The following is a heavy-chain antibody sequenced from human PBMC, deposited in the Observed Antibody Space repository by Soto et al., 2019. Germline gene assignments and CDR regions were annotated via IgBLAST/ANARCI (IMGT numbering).Heavy chain of an antibody. D-gene: IGHD5-18*01. J-gene: IGHJ4*02. Sequence: QIPLKESGPALVKPTQTVTLTCTFSGFSLTSYGVGVGWIRQPPGKALKWLALIFWNDDARYSPSLKSRLTITKDTSKNQVVLTITNMDPVDTATCYCVHTGYSYDAFGYWGRGTLVTVSS. CDR3: VHTGYSYDAFGY. V-gene: IGHV2-5*01. CDR2: IFWNDDA. CDR1: GFSLTSYGVG.